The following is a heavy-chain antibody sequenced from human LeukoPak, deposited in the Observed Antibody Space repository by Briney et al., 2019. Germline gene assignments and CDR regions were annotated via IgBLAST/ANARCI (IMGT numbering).Heavy chain of an antibody. J-gene: IGHJ6*04. CDR2: ISSSGSTI. D-gene: IGHD3-10*02. CDR3: AELGITMIGGV. Sequence: GGSLRLSCAASGFTFSSYEMNWVRQAPGKGLEWVSYISSSGSTIYYADSVKGRFTVSRDNAKNSLYLQMNSPRAEDTAVYYCAELGITMIGGVWGKGTTVTISS. CDR1: GFTFSSYE. V-gene: IGHV3-48*03.